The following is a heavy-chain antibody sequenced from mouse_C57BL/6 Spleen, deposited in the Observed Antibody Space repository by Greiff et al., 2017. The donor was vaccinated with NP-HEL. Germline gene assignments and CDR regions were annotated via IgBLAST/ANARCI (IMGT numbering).Heavy chain of an antibody. J-gene: IGHJ4*01. V-gene: IGHV5-9-1*02. CDR3: TREGGDYAMDY. CDR2: ISSGGDYI. CDR1: GFTFSSYA. Sequence: EVQVVESGEGLVKPGGSLKLSCAASGFTFSSYAMSWVRQTPEKRLEWVAYISSGGDYIYYADTVKGRFTISRDNARNTMYLQMRSLKSEDTAMYYCTREGGDYAMDYWGQGTSVTVSS.